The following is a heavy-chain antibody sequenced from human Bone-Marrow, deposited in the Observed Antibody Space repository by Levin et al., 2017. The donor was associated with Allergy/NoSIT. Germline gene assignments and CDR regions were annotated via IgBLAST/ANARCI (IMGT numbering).Heavy chain of an antibody. CDR3: TRAVDCRGGGCAFPEDLSAFEI. D-gene: IGHD2-15*01. CDR1: GFTLGDFA. V-gene: IGHV3-49*04. Sequence: GESLKISCTTFGFTLGDFAMAWVRQAPGKGLEWVGFIRSKRYGGTTEYAASVKGRFTISTDDSKSIAYLQMNSLKTEDTAIYYCTRAVDCRGGGCAFPEDLSAFEIWGQETMVTVSS. J-gene: IGHJ3*02. CDR2: IRSKRYGGTT.